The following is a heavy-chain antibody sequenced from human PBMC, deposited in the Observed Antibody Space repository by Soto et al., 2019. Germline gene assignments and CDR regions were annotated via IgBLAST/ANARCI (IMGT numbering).Heavy chain of an antibody. CDR1: GGTFSSYA. CDR2: IIPIFGTA. J-gene: IGHJ2*01. V-gene: IGHV1-69*06. CDR3: ARRGDCTNGVCYNYWYFDL. Sequence: ASVKVSCKASGGTFSSYAISWVRQAPGQGLEWMGGIIPIFGTANYAQKFQGRVTLTADKSTSTAYMELSSLRSEDTAVYYCARRGDCTNGVCYNYWYFDLWGRGTLVTVSS. D-gene: IGHD2-8*01.